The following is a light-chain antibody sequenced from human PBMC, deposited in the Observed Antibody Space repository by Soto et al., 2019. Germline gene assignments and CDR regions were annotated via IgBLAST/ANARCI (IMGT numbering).Light chain of an antibody. CDR1: QSISTW. Sequence: DILMTQSPAFLSASVGDIVTITCRASQSISTWVAWYQQKPGKAPKLLIYKTSSLESGVPSRFSGSGSGTEFTLTISSLQPDDFATYYCQHYNSYSEAFGQGTKV. CDR3: QHYNSYSEA. CDR2: KTS. J-gene: IGKJ1*01. V-gene: IGKV1-5*03.